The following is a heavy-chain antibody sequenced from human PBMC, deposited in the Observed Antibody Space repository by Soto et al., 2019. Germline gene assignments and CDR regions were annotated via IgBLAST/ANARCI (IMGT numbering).Heavy chain of an antibody. J-gene: IGHJ4*02. Sequence: SETLSLTCTVFGASINSGGHYWTWIRQPPGRGLEWIGYIYYTGSTYYNPSLRSRVTMSVDTSKNQFSLNLTSVTAADTAVYYCARDNTYYFGSGSPTLIYWGLGTLVTVSS. CDR1: GASINSGGHY. D-gene: IGHD3-10*01. CDR2: IYYTGST. CDR3: ARDNTYYFGSGSPTLIY. V-gene: IGHV4-31*03.